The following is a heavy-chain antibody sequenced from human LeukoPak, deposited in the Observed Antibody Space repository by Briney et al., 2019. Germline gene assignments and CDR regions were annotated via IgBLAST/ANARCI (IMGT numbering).Heavy chain of an antibody. CDR3: ATLFTRAWEYRYGMDV. Sequence: GSLRLSCAASGFTFSSYTGNGIRQAPGRGLGGMGSIYIDGITHYNSSLHSRLTLSIDTSKNHFSPRLTSVTAADTAVFYCATLFTRAWEYRYGMDVWGQGTAVTVSS. CDR1: GFTFSSYT. CDR2: IYIDGIT. V-gene: IGHV4-39*02. D-gene: IGHD1-26*01. J-gene: IGHJ6*02.